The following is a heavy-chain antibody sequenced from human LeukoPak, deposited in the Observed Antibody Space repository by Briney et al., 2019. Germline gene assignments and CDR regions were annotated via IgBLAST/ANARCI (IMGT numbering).Heavy chain of an antibody. D-gene: IGHD1-26*01. CDR1: RFTFSSYS. Sequence: GGSLRLSCAASRFTFSSYSMNWVRQAPGKGLVWVSRINSDGSTTSYADSVKGRFTISRENAKNTLYLQMNSLRAEDTAVYYCARGAPAVRWELLPRAEYFQHWGQGTLVTVSS. CDR2: INSDGSTT. CDR3: ARGAPAVRWELLPRAEYFQH. V-gene: IGHV3-74*01. J-gene: IGHJ1*01.